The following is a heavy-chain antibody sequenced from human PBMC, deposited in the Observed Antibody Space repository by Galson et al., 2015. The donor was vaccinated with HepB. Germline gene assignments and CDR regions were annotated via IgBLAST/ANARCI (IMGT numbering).Heavy chain of an antibody. CDR3: ARGALGSTTGFGS. V-gene: IGHV6-1*01. CDR1: GDSVSSKSAA. CDR2: TYYRSKWSN. D-gene: IGHD1-26*01. Sequence: CAISGDSVSSKSAAWNRIRQSPSRGLEWLGRTYYRSKWSNHYAVSVKRRITINPDTSKNQFSLQLNSVTPEDTAVYYCARGALGSTTGFGSWGQGTLVTVSS. J-gene: IGHJ5*02.